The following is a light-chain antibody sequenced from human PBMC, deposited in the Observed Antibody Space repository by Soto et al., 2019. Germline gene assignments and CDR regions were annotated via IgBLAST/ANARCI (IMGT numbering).Light chain of an antibody. CDR1: QSVINSY. CDR2: GAY. V-gene: IGKV3-20*01. J-gene: IGKJ1*01. Sequence: EVVLTQSPGTLSLSSGERATLSCGASQSVINSYLAWYQQKPGQAPRLLLYGAYNRATGIPDRFSGSGSGTDFTLTISRLEPEDFAVYYCQQYGTAPWTFGQGTKV. CDR3: QQYGTAPWT.